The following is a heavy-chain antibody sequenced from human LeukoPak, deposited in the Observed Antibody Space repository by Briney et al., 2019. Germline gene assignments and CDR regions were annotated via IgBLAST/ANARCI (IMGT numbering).Heavy chain of an antibody. CDR2: VYYSGST. D-gene: IGHD3-10*01. Sequence: SETLSLTCTVSGGSISNRGYFWGWIRQPPGKGLEWIGSVYYSGSTFYNPSLKSRVTISADTSKNQFSLRLSSVTAADTAVYYCARAGTSLITVVRGVIPNGFDFWGQGTLVTVSS. CDR1: GGSISNRGYF. J-gene: IGHJ4*02. CDR3: ARAGTSLITVVRGVIPNGFDF. V-gene: IGHV4-39*07.